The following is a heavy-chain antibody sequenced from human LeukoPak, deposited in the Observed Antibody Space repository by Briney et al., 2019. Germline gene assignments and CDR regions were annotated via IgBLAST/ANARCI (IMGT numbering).Heavy chain of an antibody. CDR3: ARDRPRVVVPAATYYYYYMDV. J-gene: IGHJ6*03. V-gene: IGHV1-69*05. CDR1: GGTFSSYA. D-gene: IGHD2-2*01. Sequence: GASVKVSCKASGGTFSSYAISWVRQAPGQGLEWMGGIIPIFGTANYAQKFQGRVTITTDESTSTAYMELSSLRSDDTAVYYCARDRPRVVVPAATYYYYYMDVWGKGTTVTVSS. CDR2: IIPIFGTA.